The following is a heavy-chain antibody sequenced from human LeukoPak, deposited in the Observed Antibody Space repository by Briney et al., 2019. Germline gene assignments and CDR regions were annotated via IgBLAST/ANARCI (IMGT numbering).Heavy chain of an antibody. CDR2: IDSTGAYT. CDR3: AREVAAAGTMRFDP. J-gene: IGHJ5*02. CDR1: GFIFSNYA. D-gene: IGHD6-13*01. Sequence: GGSLRLSCAASGFIFSNYAMSWVRQAPGKGLEWVSAIDSTGAYTWYADSVKGRFTISRDNAKNSLYLQMNSLRAEDTAVYYCAREVAAAGTMRFDPWGQGTLVTVSS. V-gene: IGHV3-21*01.